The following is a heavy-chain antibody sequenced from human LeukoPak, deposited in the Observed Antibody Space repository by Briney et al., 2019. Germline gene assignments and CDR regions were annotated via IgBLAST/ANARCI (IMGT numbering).Heavy chain of an antibody. CDR2: IYYSGST. D-gene: IGHD6-13*01. CDR1: GGSISSGGYY. J-gene: IGHJ5*02. Sequence: SETLSLTCTVSGGSISSGGYYWSWIRQHPGKGLGWIGYIYYSGSTYYNPSLKSRVTISVDTSKNQFSLKLSSVTAADTAVYYCARVRRSIAAAGHWFDPWGQGTLVTVSS. CDR3: ARVRRSIAAAGHWFDP. V-gene: IGHV4-31*03.